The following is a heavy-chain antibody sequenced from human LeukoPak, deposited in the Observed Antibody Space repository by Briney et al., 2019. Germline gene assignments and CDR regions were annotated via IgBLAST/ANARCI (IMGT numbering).Heavy chain of an antibody. Sequence: GESLKISCEASGYIFPNYWIGWVRQVPGKGLDWMGLIHPGDSDTRYSPSFQGQVTISADKSITTAYLQWSSLQASDTAIYFCARVVVVTSTHWYFDLWGRGSLVTVFS. V-gene: IGHV5-51*01. D-gene: IGHD2-21*02. CDR1: GYIFPNYW. J-gene: IGHJ2*01. CDR3: ARVVVVTSTHWYFDL. CDR2: IHPGDSDT.